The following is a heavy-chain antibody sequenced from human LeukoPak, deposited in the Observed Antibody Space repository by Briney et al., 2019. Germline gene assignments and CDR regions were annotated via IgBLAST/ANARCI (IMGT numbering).Heavy chain of an antibody. V-gene: IGHV2-5*02. CDR1: GFSLSTSGVG. CDR3: AHGSGHSSTYGFDY. D-gene: IGHD5-18*01. J-gene: IGHJ4*02. Sequence: SGPTLVNPTQALTLTCTFSGFSLSTSGVGVGWIRQPPGKALEWLALIYWDDSKRYSPSLKSRLIITKDTFKNQVVLTMTNMDPVDTATYYCAHGSGHSSTYGFDYWGQGTLVTVSS. CDR2: IYWDDSK.